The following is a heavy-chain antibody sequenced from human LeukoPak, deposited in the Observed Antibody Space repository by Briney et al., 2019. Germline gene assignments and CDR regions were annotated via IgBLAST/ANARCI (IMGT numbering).Heavy chain of an antibody. J-gene: IGHJ4*02. V-gene: IGHV3-21*01. CDR3: ARESGSGYYLY. CDR2: ISSSSSYI. CDR1: GFTFSSYS. D-gene: IGHD3-22*01. Sequence: GGSLRLSCAASGFTFSSYSMNWVPQAPGKGLEWVSSISSSSSYIYYADSVKGRFTISRDNAKNSLYLQMNSLRVEDTAVYYCARESGSGYYLYWGQGTLVTVSS.